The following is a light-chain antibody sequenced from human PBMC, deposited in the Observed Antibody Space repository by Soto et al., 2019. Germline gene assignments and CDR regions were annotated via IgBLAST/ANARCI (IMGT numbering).Light chain of an antibody. Sequence: QSVLTQPPSASGSPGQSVTISCTGTSSDVGRYDYVSWYQQFPGKAPKLMIYRVINRPSGVSDRFSGSKSGNSASLSISGLQPEDEASYFCGSYTSATTWVFGGGTQLTVL. V-gene: IGLV2-14*03. CDR1: SSDVGRYDY. CDR3: GSYTSATTWV. CDR2: RVI. J-gene: IGLJ3*02.